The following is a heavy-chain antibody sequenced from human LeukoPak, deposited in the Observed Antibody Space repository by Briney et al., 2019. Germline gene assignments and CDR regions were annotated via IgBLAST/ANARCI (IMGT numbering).Heavy chain of an antibody. CDR1: GFTFSTYN. V-gene: IGHV3-15*01. J-gene: IGHJ4*02. CDR2: IKSKTDGGTT. D-gene: IGHD1-26*01. CDR3: TTDRGVSGRPFRY. Sequence: GGSLRLSCAASGFTFSTYNMNWVRQAPGKGLEWVGRIKSKTDGGTTDYAAPVKGRFTISRDDSKNTLYLQMNSLKTEDTAVYYCTTDRGVSGRPFRYWGQGTLVTVSS.